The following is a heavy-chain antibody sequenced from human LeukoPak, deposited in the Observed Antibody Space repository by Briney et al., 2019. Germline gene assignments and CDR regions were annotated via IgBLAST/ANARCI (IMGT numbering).Heavy chain of an antibody. CDR2: IVVGSGNT. D-gene: IGHD5-12*01. Sequence: ASVKVSCKASGFTFTSSAMQWVRQARGQRPEWIGWIVVGSGNTNYAQKFQERVTITRDMSTSTAYMELSSLRSEDTAVYYCAAIGYSGYELRFDYWGQGTLVTVSS. CDR1: GFTFTSSA. J-gene: IGHJ4*02. V-gene: IGHV1-58*02. CDR3: AAIGYSGYELRFDY.